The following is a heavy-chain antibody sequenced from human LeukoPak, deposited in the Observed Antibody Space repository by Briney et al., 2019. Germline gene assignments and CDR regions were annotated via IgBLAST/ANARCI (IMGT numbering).Heavy chain of an antibody. V-gene: IGHV4-30-4*08. Sequence: SETLSLTCTVSGGSISSSDYYWSWIRQPPGKGLGWIGYIDYSGSTFYNPSLKSRVPISVDTSKNQFSLKLSSVPAADTAVYYCAREGSGIYWGQGTLVTVSS. CDR1: GGSISSSDYY. J-gene: IGHJ4*02. D-gene: IGHD2-15*01. CDR3: AREGSGIY. CDR2: IDYSGST.